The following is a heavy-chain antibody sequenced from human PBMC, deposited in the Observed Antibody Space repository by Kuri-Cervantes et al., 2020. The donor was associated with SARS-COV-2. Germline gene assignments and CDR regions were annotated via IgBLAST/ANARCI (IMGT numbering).Heavy chain of an antibody. J-gene: IGHJ5*02. D-gene: IGHD3-3*01. V-gene: IGHV4-34*01. CDR3: ARVGHHFSTDFWSGYREASNWFDP. CDR1: GGSFSGYY. CDR2: INHSGST. Sequence: SQTLSLTCAVYGGSFSGYYWSWIRQPPGKGLEWSGEINHSGSTNYNPSLKSRVTISVDTSKNQFSLKLSSVTAADTAVYYCARVGHHFSTDFWSGYREASNWFDPWGQGTLVTVSS.